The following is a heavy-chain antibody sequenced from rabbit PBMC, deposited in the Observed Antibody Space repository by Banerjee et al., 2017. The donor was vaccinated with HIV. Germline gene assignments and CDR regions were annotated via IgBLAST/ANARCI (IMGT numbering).Heavy chain of an antibody. Sequence: QEQLEESGGDLVKPVGSLTLTCTASGFTIRSNYWICWVRQAPGKGPEWIACIDVGSSGATYYASWAKGRFTISKTSSTTVTLQMTSLTAADTATYFCARDLAGVTGWNFNLWGQGTLVTVS. D-gene: IGHD4-1*01. CDR1: GFTIRSNYW. CDR3: ARDLAGVTGWNFNL. V-gene: IGHV1S45*01. J-gene: IGHJ4*01. CDR2: IDVGSSGAT.